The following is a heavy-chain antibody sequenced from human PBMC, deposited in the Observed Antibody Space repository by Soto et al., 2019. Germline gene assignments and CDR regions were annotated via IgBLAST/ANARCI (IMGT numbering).Heavy chain of an antibody. CDR3: AHKLRYLDPMDV. Sequence: SGPTLVNPTHTLTLTCTFSGFSLSTSGVGVGWIRQPPGKALEWLALIYWNDDKLYSPSLKTRLTVTKDTSKNQVVLTMTNVGPVDTATYYCAHKLRYLDPMDVWGQGTTVTVSS. CDR1: GFSLSTSGVG. CDR2: IYWNDDK. V-gene: IGHV2-5*01. D-gene: IGHD3-9*01. J-gene: IGHJ6*02.